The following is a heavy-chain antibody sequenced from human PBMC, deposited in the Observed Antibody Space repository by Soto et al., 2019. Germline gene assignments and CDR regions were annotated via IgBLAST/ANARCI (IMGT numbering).Heavy chain of an antibody. Sequence: PGGSLRLSCAVSGFTFSTFAMTWVRQALGKGLEWVSTISSSGFGTYHADSVKGRFTISRDNSKNTLYLQMDSLSAEDTAVYYCAKDWINTWSFDYWGQGALVTVSS. J-gene: IGHJ4*02. CDR2: ISSSGFGT. CDR3: AKDWINTWSFDY. V-gene: IGHV3-23*01. D-gene: IGHD2-2*03. CDR1: GFTFSTFA.